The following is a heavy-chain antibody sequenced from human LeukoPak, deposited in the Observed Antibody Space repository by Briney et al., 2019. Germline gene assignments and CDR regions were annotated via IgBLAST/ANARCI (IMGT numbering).Heavy chain of an antibody. Sequence: GGSLRLSCAASGFTFGDHIMNWVRQLPGKRLEWVVYVSGSGSTVYYADSVKGRFTVSRDNGKSSLYLQMNSLRVEDTALYYCVREKRDFWSGYYYGMDVWGQGTTVTVSS. CDR1: GFTFGDHI. CDR3: VREKRDFWSGYYYGMDV. CDR2: VSGSGSTV. V-gene: IGHV3-48*01. J-gene: IGHJ6*02. D-gene: IGHD3-3*01.